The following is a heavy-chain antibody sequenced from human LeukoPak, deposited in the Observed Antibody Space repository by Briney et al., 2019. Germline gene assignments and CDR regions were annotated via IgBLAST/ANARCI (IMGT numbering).Heavy chain of an antibody. D-gene: IGHD3-22*01. J-gene: IGHJ3*02. CDR2: ISGSGGST. Sequence: GSLRLSCAASGFTFSSYAMSWVRQAPGKGLEWVSAISGSGGSTYYADSVKGRFTISRDNSKNTLYLQMNSLRAEDTAVYYCAKETYYYDSSADLRRGAFDIWGQGTMVTVSS. V-gene: IGHV3-23*01. CDR3: AKETYYYDSSADLRRGAFDI. CDR1: GFTFSSYA.